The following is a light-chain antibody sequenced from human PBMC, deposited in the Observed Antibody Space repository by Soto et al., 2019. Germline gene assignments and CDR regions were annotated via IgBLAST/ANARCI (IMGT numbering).Light chain of an antibody. CDR1: QRVDSRY. V-gene: IGKV3-20*01. Sequence: EIVLTQSPGTPSLSPGERATFSCRASQRVDSRYLAWYQQKPGQAPRLLMYGASTRATGIPDRFSGSGSGTDFTLTISRLEAEDFAVYYCQHYCCAPSITFGQGTRLEI. J-gene: IGKJ5*01. CDR2: GAS. CDR3: QHYCCAPSIT.